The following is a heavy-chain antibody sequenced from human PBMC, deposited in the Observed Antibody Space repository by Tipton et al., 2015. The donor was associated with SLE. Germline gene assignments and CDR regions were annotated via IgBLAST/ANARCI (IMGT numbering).Heavy chain of an antibody. J-gene: IGHJ6*02. CDR1: GFTFSSYW. CDR3: ASIMTTKIRSDV. CDR2: IKKDASEE. Sequence: SLRLSCAASGFTFSSYWMTWVRQAPGRGLEWVASIKKDASEENYVDSVKGRFTISRDNDNNLVYLQMNSLGAEDTAVYYCASIMTTKIRSDVWGQGTTVTVSS. D-gene: IGHD3-16*01. V-gene: IGHV3-7*01.